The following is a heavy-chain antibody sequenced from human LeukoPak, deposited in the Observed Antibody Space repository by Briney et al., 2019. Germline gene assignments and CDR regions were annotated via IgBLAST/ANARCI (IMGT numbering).Heavy chain of an antibody. CDR1: GGTFSSYA. V-gene: IGHV1-69*06. Sequence: GASVKVSCKASGGTFSSYAISWVRQAPGQGLEWMGGIIPIFGTANYAQKFQGRGTITADKSTSTAYMELSSLRSGDTAVYYCARDLPSWVEFDPWGQGTLVTVSS. J-gene: IGHJ5*02. CDR2: IIPIFGTA. CDR3: ARDLPSWVEFDP. D-gene: IGHD2-2*01.